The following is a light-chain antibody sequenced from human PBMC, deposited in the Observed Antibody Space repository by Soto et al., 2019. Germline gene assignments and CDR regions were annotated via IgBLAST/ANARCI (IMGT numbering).Light chain of an antibody. V-gene: IGKV4-1*01. CDR2: WAS. Sequence: DIVMTQSPDSLAVSLGERATINCKSSQSVLYSSNHQNYLAWYQQKPGQPPQLLIYWASTRESGVPDRFSGSGSGTDFPLTISSLQAEDVAVYYCQQYYTTPLTFGGGTKVEIK. CDR1: QSVLYSSNHQNY. J-gene: IGKJ4*01. CDR3: QQYYTTPLT.